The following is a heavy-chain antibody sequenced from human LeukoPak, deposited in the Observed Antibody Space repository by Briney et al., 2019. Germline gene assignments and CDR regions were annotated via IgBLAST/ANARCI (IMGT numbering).Heavy chain of an antibody. CDR3: ARDGPARPEHY. CDR2: IDPSGST. D-gene: IGHD6-6*01. J-gene: IGHJ4*02. V-gene: IGHV3-66*01. CDR1: GFTVSSDY. Sequence: GGSLRLSCAASGFTVSSDYMSWVRQAPGEGLEWVSVIDPSGSTFYTDSVKGRFTISRDNFKNTVYLQMNFLRAEDTAVYYCARDGPARPEHYWGQGTRVTVSS.